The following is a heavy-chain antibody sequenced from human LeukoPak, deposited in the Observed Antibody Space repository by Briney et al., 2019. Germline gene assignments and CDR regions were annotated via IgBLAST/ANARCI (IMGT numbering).Heavy chain of an antibody. CDR1: GFTFSSYG. D-gene: IGHD3-10*01. J-gene: IGHJ4*02. CDR2: IWYDGSNK. CDR3: ARDYYGSGSPDY. V-gene: IGHV3-33*01. Sequence: PGGSLRLSCAASGFTFSSYGMHWVRQAPGKGVEWGAVIWYDGSNKYYADSVKGRFTISRDNSKNTLYLQMNSLRAEDTAVYYCARDYYGSGSPDYWGQGTLVTVSS.